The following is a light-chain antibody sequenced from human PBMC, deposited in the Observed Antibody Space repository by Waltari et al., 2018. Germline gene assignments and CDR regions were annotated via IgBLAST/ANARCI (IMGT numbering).Light chain of an antibody. Sequence: IVLTQSPDTLSLSPGQRATLSCRASQTINNNFLVWYQQKPGQAPRLLIHGASSRATGCPDRFSGSGSGTDFPLTISRLEPEDVAVYYCQQYDGSILTFGGGTKVEI. V-gene: IGKV3-20*01. CDR3: QQYDGSILT. CDR2: GAS. J-gene: IGKJ4*01. CDR1: QTINNNF.